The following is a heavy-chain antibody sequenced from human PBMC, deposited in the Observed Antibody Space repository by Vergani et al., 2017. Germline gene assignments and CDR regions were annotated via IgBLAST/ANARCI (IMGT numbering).Heavy chain of an antibody. CDR1: GYTFTNYP. D-gene: IGHD2-2*01. CDR2: INPNSGGT. J-gene: IGHJ6*02. V-gene: IGHV1-2*02. Sequence: QVQLLQSGSELKKPGASVRISCEASGYTFTNYPLIWVRQAPGQGLEFMGWINPNSGGTNYAQKFQGRVTMTRDTSISTAYMELSRLRSDDTAVYYCARDRCSSTSCYSLRYYGMDVWGQGTTVTVSS. CDR3: ARDRCSSTSCYSLRYYGMDV.